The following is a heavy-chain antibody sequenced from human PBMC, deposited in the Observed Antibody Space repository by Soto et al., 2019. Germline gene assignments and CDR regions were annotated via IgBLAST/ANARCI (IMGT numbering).Heavy chain of an antibody. Sequence: EVQLLESGGGLVQPGGSLRLSCAASGFTFSNSAVTWVRQAPGKGLEWVSKTYYTDSVNDRFTISRDNSKNTLYLQINSLRAEDTAVYYCAKYAVAYYGNSYYFDSWWQGTLVTVSS. V-gene: IGHV3-23*01. CDR3: AKYAVAYYGNSYYFDS. J-gene: IGHJ4*02. D-gene: IGHD3-10*01. CDR1: GFTFSNSA. CDR2: KT.